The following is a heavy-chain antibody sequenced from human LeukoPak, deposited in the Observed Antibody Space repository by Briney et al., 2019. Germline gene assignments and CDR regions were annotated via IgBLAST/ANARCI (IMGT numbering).Heavy chain of an antibody. J-gene: IGHJ4*02. V-gene: IGHV3-48*04. D-gene: IGHD2/OR15-2a*01. CDR3: AKRGVVIRVILVGFHKEAYYFDS. Sequence: GGSLRLSCAASGFSFRTHSMNWVRQAPGKGLEWISYISGRTFIIYYADSVKGRFSISRDNAKDSLYLQMNSLRAEDTAVYFCAKRGVVIRVILVGFHKEAYYFDSWGQGALVTVSS. CDR2: ISGRTFII. CDR1: GFSFRTHS.